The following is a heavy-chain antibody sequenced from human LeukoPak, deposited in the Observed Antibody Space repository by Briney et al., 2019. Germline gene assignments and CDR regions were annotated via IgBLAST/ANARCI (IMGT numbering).Heavy chain of an antibody. J-gene: IGHJ4*02. V-gene: IGHV1-46*01. Sequence: ASVKVSCRASGYTFITYNLHWVLQAPGQGLEWMGIINPTGGSTSYAQKFQGRVTMTRDTSTSIVYMEVSSLRSEDTAVYYCAREGYNYGFGDYWGQGALVTVSS. CDR3: AREGYNYGFGDY. D-gene: IGHD5-18*01. CDR1: GYTFITYN. CDR2: INPTGGST.